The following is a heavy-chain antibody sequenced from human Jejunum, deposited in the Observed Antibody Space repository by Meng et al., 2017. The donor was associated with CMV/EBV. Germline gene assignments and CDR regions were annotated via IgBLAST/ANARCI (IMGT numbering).Heavy chain of an antibody. CDR2: IYYSGSS. D-gene: IGHD3-3*01. CDR3: ARGDDFWSGYSGHNFDY. Sequence: RSSIYSWGWFRQPPGKGLEWIGSIYYSGSSYYNPSLKSRVTISLDTSKNQFSLRLSSVTAADTAVYYCARGDDFWSGYSGHNFDYWGQGTLVTVSS. CDR1: RSSIYS. V-gene: IGHV4-39*07. J-gene: IGHJ4*02.